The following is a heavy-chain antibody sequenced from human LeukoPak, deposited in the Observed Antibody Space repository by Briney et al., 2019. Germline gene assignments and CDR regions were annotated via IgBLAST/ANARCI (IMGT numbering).Heavy chain of an antibody. CDR1: GYTFTSYG. V-gene: IGHV1-18*01. J-gene: IGHJ5*02. Sequence: VASVKVPCKASGYTFTSYGISWVRQAPGQGLEWMGWISAYNGNTNYAQKLQGRVTMTTDTSTSTAYMELRSLRSDDTAVYYCARDYSGSYYRNWFDPWGQGTLVTVSS. D-gene: IGHD1-26*01. CDR2: ISAYNGNT. CDR3: ARDYSGSYYRNWFDP.